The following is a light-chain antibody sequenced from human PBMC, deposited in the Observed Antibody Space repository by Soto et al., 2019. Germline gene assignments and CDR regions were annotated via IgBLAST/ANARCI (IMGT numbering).Light chain of an antibody. V-gene: IGKV3-20*01. CDR2: GAS. CDR3: QQYGSSPPIT. J-gene: IGKJ5*01. Sequence: EIVLTQSPGTLSLSPGERATLSCGASHSVSSSYLAWYQQKPGQAPRLLIYGASSRATGIPARFSGSGSGTDFTLTISRLETEDFAVYYCQQYGSSPPITFGQGTRLEIK. CDR1: HSVSSSY.